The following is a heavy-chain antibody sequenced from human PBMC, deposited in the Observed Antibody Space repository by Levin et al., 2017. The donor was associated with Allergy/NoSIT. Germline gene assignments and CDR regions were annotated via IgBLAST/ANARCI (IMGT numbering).Heavy chain of an antibody. CDR1: GGAFSGYQ. CDR3: AREVSYYDSSGQFRVDAY. V-gene: IGHV4-34*01. J-gene: IGHJ1*01. Sequence: SETLSLTCAVYGGAFSGYQWSWIRHSPGKGLQWIGEVNHSGNPKYNPSLRSRVTISVDTSKKHLSLSRTSVTVSDTAVYYCAREVSYYDSSGQFRVDAYWGQGTLVTVSS. D-gene: IGHD3-22*01. CDR2: VNHSGNP.